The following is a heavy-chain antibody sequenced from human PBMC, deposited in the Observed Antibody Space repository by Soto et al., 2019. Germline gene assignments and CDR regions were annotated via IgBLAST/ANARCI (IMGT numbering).Heavy chain of an antibody. CDR3: ARDGYEMATIPYYYYGMDL. Sequence: QVQLVQSGAEVKKPGSSVKVSCKASGGTFSSYAISWVRQAPGQGLEWMGGIIPIFGTANYAQKFQGRVTITADESTSTAYMELSSLRSEDTAVYYCARDGYEMATIPYYYYGMDLWGQGTTVTVSS. D-gene: IGHD5-12*01. J-gene: IGHJ6*02. CDR2: IIPIFGTA. CDR1: GGTFSSYA. V-gene: IGHV1-69*01.